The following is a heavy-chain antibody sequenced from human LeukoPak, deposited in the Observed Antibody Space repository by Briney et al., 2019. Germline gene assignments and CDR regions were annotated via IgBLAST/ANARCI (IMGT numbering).Heavy chain of an antibody. J-gene: IGHJ5*02. D-gene: IGHD2-2*02. CDR1: GGSISSGGYY. Sequence: RPSETLSLICTVSGGSISSGGYYWSWIRQHPGKGLEWIGYIYYSGSTYYNPSLKSRVTISVDTSKNQFSLKLSSVTAADTAVYYCARATHIVVVPAAIRRRYWFDPWGQGTLVTVSS. V-gene: IGHV4-31*03. CDR3: ARATHIVVVPAAIRRRYWFDP. CDR2: IYYSGST.